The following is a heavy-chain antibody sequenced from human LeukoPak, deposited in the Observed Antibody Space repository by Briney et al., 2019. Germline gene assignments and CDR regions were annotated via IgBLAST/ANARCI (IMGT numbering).Heavy chain of an antibody. CDR1: GGSISGSSYY. CDR3: ARYIAAAGMNWFDP. CDR2: IYYSGST. V-gene: IGHV4-39*07. J-gene: IGHJ5*02. Sequence: SETLSLTCTVSGGSISGSSYYWGWIRQPPGKGLEWIGSIYYSGSTHYNPSLKSRVTISVDTSKNQFSLKLSSVTAADTAVYYCARYIAAAGMNWFDPWGQGTLVTVSS. D-gene: IGHD6-13*01.